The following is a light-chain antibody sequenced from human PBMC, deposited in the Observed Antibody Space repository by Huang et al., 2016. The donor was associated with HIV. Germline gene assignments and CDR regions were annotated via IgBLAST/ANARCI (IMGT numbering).Light chain of an antibody. CDR1: QGVSGF. CDR2: DTS. V-gene: IGKV3D-11*01. J-gene: IGKJ2*01. CDR3: HQRSNWHYT. Sequence: EIVLTQSPATLSLSPGERATLSCRASQGVSGFLGWYQQRPGQAPRLLIYDTSNRATGVPARVSGSGSGTDFTLTISSLEPEDFAVYYCHQRSNWHYTFGQGTKLEIK.